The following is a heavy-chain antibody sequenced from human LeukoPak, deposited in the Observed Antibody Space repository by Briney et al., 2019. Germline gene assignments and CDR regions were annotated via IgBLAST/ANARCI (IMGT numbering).Heavy chain of an antibody. CDR2: ISGSGGST. CDR1: GFTFSSYA. D-gene: IGHD2-2*02. Sequence: PGGSLRLSCAASGFTFSSYAMSWVRQAPGEGLEWVSAISGSGGSTYYADSVKGPFTISRDNSKNTLYLQMNSLRAEDTAVYYCAKARGGIVVVPAAIRFDPWGQGTLVTVSS. V-gene: IGHV3-23*01. CDR3: AKARGGIVVVPAAIRFDP. J-gene: IGHJ5*02.